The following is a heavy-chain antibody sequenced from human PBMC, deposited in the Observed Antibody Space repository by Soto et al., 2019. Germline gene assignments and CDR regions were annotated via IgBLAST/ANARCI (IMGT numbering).Heavy chain of an antibody. D-gene: IGHD2-2*01. CDR1: GGTFSSYA. J-gene: IGHJ5*02. CDR2: IIPIFGTA. CDR3: ASGVRESQLLRWELHWLDP. Sequence: SVKVSCKASGGTFSSYAISWVRQAPGQGLEWMGGIIPIFGTANYAQKFQGRVTITADESTSTAYMELSSLRSEDTAVYYCASGVRESQLLRWELHWLDPWGQGTLVTVYS. V-gene: IGHV1-69*13.